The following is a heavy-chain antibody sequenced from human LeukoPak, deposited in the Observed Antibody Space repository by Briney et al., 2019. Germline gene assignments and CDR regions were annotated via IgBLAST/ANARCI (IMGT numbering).Heavy chain of an antibody. CDR3: AKDIFTMVRGVVDY. CDR1: GFTFDDYA. Sequence: GGSLRLSCAASGFTFDDYAMHWVRHAPGKGLEWVSGISWNSGSIGYADSVKGRFTISRDNAKNSLYLQMNSLRAEDTALYYCAKDIFTMVRGVVDYWGQGTLVTVSS. CDR2: ISWNSGSI. D-gene: IGHD3-10*01. V-gene: IGHV3-9*01. J-gene: IGHJ4*02.